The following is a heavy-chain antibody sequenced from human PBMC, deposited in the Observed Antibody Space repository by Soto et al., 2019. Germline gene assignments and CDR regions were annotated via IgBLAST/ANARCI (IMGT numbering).Heavy chain of an antibody. CDR1: GFTFSNAW. Sequence: EVQLVESGGGLVKPGGSLRLSCAASGFTFSNAWMNWVRQAPGKGLEWVGRIKSKTDGGTTDYAAPVKGRFTISRDDSKNTLYLQMNSLKTEDTAVYYCTNYYDFWSGPYYWGQGTLVTVSS. J-gene: IGHJ4*02. D-gene: IGHD3-3*01. CDR3: TNYYDFWSGPYY. V-gene: IGHV3-15*07. CDR2: IKSKTDGGTT.